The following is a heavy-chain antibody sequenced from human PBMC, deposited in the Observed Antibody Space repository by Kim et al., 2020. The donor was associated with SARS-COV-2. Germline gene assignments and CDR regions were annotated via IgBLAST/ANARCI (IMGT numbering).Heavy chain of an antibody. J-gene: IGHJ1*01. CDR1: GGSFSGYY. V-gene: IGHV4-34*01. CDR3: ARALGATRDEYFQH. CDR2: INHSGST. Sequence: SETLSLTCAVYGGSFSGYYWSWIRQPPGKGLEWIGEINHSGSTNYNPSLKSRVTISVDTSKNQFSLKLSSVTAADTAVYYCARALGATRDEYFQHWGQGTLVTVSS. D-gene: IGHD1-26*01.